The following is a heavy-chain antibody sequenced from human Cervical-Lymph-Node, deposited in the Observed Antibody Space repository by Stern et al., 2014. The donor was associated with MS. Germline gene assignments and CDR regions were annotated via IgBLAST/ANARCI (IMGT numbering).Heavy chain of an antibody. V-gene: IGHV3-30*18. J-gene: IGHJ4*02. CDR1: GFTFRSYG. CDR2: ISYDGRNK. Sequence: VQLLESGGGVVQPGRSLRLSCAASGFTFRSYGMHWVRQAPGKGLEWVAIISYDGRNKHYTDSVKGRFTISRDNSKNTLYLQMTSLRAEDTAVYYCAKDLTAVALYLEYWGQGAVATVSS. D-gene: IGHD6-13*01. CDR3: AKDLTAVALYLEY.